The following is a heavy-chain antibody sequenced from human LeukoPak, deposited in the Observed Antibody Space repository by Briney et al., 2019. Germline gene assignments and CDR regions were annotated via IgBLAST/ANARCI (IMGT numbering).Heavy chain of an antibody. V-gene: IGHV3-30-3*01. CDR1: GFTFSSYA. J-gene: IGHJ4*02. CDR2: IPYDGSNK. Sequence: GGSLRLSCAASGFTFSSYAMHWVRQAPGKGLEWVAVIPYDGSNKYYADSVKGRFTISRDNSKNTLYLQMNSLRAEDTAVYYCARVLNYVPGDYWGQGTLVTVSS. CDR3: ARVLNYVPGDY. D-gene: IGHD3-16*01.